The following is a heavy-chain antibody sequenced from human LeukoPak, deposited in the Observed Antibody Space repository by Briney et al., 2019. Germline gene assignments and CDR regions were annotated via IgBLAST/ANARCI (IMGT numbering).Heavy chain of an antibody. CDR3: ARGPSRYSSSWYGDY. Sequence: PSETLSLTCAVYGGSFSGYYWSWIRQPPGKGLEWIGEINNSGSTNYNPSLKSRVTISVDTSKNQFSLKLSSVTAADTAVYYCARGPSRYSSSWYGDYWGQGTLVTVSS. CDR1: GGSFSGYY. CDR2: INNSGST. J-gene: IGHJ4*02. D-gene: IGHD6-13*01. V-gene: IGHV4-34*01.